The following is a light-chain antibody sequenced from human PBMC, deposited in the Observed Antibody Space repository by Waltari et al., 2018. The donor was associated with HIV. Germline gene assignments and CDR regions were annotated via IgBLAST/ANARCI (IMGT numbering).Light chain of an antibody. CDR1: SSNIGTGYD. V-gene: IGLV1-40*01. CDR3: QSFDSGRVV. Sequence: QSVLTQPPSVSGAPGQRVTISCTGSSSNIGTGYDVHWYQHLPGMAPNLLIYASSNRPSGVPDRFSASKSGTSASLAITGLQAEDEADYYCQSFDSGRVVFGGGTKLTVL. J-gene: IGLJ2*01. CDR2: ASS.